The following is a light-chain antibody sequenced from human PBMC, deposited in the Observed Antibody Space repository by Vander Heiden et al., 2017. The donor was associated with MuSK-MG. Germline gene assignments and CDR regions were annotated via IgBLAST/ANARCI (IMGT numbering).Light chain of an antibody. CDR1: QDINTD. J-gene: IGKJ5*01. Sequence: DIQMTQSPSSLSASVGDRVTITCQASQDINTDLTWYQQKPWKAPKLLIYDASHLESGVPSRFSGSRAGTEFTFTISSLQPEDLASYYCQQDETLPFTFGQWTRLAIK. CDR2: DAS. V-gene: IGKV1-33*01. CDR3: QQDETLPFT.